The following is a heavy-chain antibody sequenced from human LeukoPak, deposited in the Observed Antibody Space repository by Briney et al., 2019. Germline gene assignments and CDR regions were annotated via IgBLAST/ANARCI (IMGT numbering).Heavy chain of an antibody. V-gene: IGHV3-21*01. Sequence: PGGSLRLSCAASGFTFSSYSMNWVRQAPGKGLEWVSSISSSSSYIYYADSVEGRFTISRDNAKNSLYLQMNSLRAEDTAVYYCARGEYDSGSYYLPDYWGQGTLVTVSS. CDR1: GFTFSSYS. CDR2: ISSSSSYI. J-gene: IGHJ4*02. D-gene: IGHD1-26*01. CDR3: ARGEYDSGSYYLPDY.